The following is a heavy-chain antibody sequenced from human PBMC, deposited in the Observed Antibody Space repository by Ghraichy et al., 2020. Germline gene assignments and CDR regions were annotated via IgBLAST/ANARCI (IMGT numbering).Heavy chain of an antibody. Sequence: GGSLRRSCTASGFTFSNYWMGWVRQAPGKGLEWVANIKQDGSEKHYVGSVEGRFTISRDNAKNSVYLQMNSLRAEDTAVYYCARAAYYYDRSDYWGRGTLVTVSS. CDR1: GFTFSNYW. J-gene: IGHJ4*02. CDR2: IKQDGSEK. CDR3: ARAAYYYDRSDY. D-gene: IGHD3-22*01. V-gene: IGHV3-7*01.